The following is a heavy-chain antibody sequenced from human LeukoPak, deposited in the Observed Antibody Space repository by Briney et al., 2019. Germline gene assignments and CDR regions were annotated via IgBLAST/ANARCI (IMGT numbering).Heavy chain of an antibody. J-gene: IGHJ4*02. CDR1: GFTVSSNY. CDR2: IKQDGSEK. Sequence: GGSLRLSCAASGFTVSSNYMSWVRQAPGKGLEWVANIKQDGSEKYYVDSVKGRFTISRDNAKNTVYLQMKSLRAEDTAVYYCAKGFKGYYDSSGYSYYFDYWGQGTLVTVSS. D-gene: IGHD3-22*01. CDR3: AKGFKGYYDSSGYSYYFDY. V-gene: IGHV3-7*03.